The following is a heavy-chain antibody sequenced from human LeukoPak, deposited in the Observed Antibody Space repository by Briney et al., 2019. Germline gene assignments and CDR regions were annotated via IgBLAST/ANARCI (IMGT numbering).Heavy chain of an antibody. V-gene: IGHV3-30-3*01. CDR2: ILFDGTKK. J-gene: IGHJ4*02. D-gene: IGHD5-18*01. CDR1: GFTFSRYA. Sequence: GSLRLSCAASGFTFSRYAMHWVRQAPGKGLEWVAVILFDGTKKYYADSVKGRFTISRDNCKNTLYLQMNSLRTDDTAVYYCARDRSFGYGSHFDYWGQGTLVTVSS. CDR3: ARDRSFGYGSHFDY.